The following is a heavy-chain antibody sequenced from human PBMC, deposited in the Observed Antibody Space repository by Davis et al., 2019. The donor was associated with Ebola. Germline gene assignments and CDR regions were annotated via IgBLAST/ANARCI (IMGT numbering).Heavy chain of an antibody. J-gene: IGHJ4*02. CDR2: ISGSGGST. D-gene: IGHD3-22*01. Sequence: GESLKISCAASGFRFSAFGMHWVRQAPGKGLEWVSAISGSGGSTYYADSVKGRFTISRDNSKNTLYLQMNSLRVEDTAVYYCAGQDRGLGYWGQGTLVTVSS. V-gene: IGHV3-23*01. CDR3: AGQDRGLGY. CDR1: GFRFSAFG.